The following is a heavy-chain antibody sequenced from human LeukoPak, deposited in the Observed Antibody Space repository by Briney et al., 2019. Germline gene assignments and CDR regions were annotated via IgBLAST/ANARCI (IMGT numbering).Heavy chain of an antibody. CDR1: GFIFNDYY. V-gene: IGHV3-11*01. J-gene: IGHJ4*02. D-gene: IGHD4-17*01. Sequence: GGSLRLSCAASGFIFNDYYMSWIRQAPGKGLEWLSYISRTGNTIYYRDSVKGRFTISRDNANNLLHLQMDNLRAEDTAVYYCARDLGSSTVTTAFDYWGQGTPVTVSS. CDR2: ISRTGNTI. CDR3: ARDLGSSTVTTAFDY.